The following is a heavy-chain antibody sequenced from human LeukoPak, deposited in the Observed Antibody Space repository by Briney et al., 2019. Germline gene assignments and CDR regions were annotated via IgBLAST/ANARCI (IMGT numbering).Heavy chain of an antibody. CDR3: AKGGFRGSGTPYFDY. J-gene: IGHJ4*02. CDR1: GFTFSSYG. V-gene: IGHV3-23*01. Sequence: PGRSLRLSCAASGFTFSSYGMSWVRQAPGKGLEWVSAISGSGGSTYYAHSVKGRFTISRDNSKNTLYLQMNSLRAEDTAVYYCAKGGFRGSGTPYFDYWGQGTLVTVSS. CDR2: ISGSGGST. D-gene: IGHD3-10*01.